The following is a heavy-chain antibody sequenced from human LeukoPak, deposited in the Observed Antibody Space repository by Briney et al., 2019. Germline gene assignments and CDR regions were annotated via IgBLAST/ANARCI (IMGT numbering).Heavy chain of an antibody. CDR3: TRLRYCSGGSCYAYFDY. CDR1: GFTFSGSA. Sequence: PGGSLRLSCAASGFTFSGSAMHWVRQASGKGLEWVGRIRSKANSYATAYAASVKGRFTISRDDSKNTAYLQMNSLKTEDTAVYYCTRLRYCSGGSCYAYFDYWGQGTLVTVSS. J-gene: IGHJ4*02. CDR2: IRSKANSYAT. V-gene: IGHV3-73*01. D-gene: IGHD2-15*01.